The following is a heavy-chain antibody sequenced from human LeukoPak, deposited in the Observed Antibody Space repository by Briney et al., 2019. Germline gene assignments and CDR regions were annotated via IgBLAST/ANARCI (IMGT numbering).Heavy chain of an antibody. J-gene: IGHJ4*02. D-gene: IGHD3-16*01. CDR3: AKGYYDYVWGSYYFDY. V-gene: IGHV3-23*01. CDR2: ITGSGGST. CDR1: GFTFSSYA. Sequence: GGSLRLSCAASGFTFSSYAMSWVRQAPGKGLEWVSAITGSGGSTYYADSVKGRFTISRDNSRDTLYLQMNSLRAEDTAVYYCAKGYYDYVWGSYYFDYWGQGTLVTVSP.